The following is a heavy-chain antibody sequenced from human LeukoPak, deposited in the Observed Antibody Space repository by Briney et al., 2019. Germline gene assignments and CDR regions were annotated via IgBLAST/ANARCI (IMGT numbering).Heavy chain of an antibody. CDR2: IIPILGIA. V-gene: IGHV1-69*04. D-gene: IGHD2-15*01. CDR3: AREAGYYSGGSCYGMDV. CDR1: GGTFSSYA. Sequence: SVKVSCKAPGGTFSSYAISWARQAPGQGLEWMGRIIPILGIANYAQKFQGRVTIAADKSTSTAYMELSSLRSEDTAVYYCAREAGYYSGGSCYGMDVWGQGTTVTVSS. J-gene: IGHJ6*02.